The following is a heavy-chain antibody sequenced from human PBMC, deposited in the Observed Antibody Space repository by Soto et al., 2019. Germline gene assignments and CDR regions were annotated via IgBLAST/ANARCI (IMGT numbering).Heavy chain of an antibody. Sequence: PSETLSLTCTVSGGSISSGGYYWSWIRQHPGKGLEWIGYIYYSGSTYYNPSLKSRVTISVDTSKNQFSLKLSSVTAADTAVYYCARGSWPPYSWNDALFDYRGQGTLVTVSS. CDR1: GGSISSGGYY. J-gene: IGHJ4*02. CDR2: IYYSGST. CDR3: ARGSWPPYSWNDALFDY. D-gene: IGHD1-20*01. V-gene: IGHV4-31*03.